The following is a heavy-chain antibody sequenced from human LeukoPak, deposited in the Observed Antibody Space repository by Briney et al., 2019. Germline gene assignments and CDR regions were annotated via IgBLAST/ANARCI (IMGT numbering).Heavy chain of an antibody. J-gene: IGHJ4*02. V-gene: IGHV3-43D*04. CDR3: AKAKFGSYRNGWLLDY. CDR2: ISWDGGST. Sequence: GGSLRLSCAASGFTFDDYAMHWVRQAPGKGLEWVSLISWDGGSTYYADSVKGRFTISRDNSKNSLYLQMNSLRAEDTALYYCAKAKFGSYRNGWLLDYWGQGTLVTVSS. CDR1: GFTFDDYA. D-gene: IGHD6-19*01.